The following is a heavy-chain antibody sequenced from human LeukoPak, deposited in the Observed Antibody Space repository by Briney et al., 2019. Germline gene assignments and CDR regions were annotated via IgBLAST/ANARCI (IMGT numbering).Heavy chain of an antibody. CDR3: AAGEKVSPGWFDP. CDR2: IWYDGSNK. V-gene: IGHV3-33*01. CDR1: GFTFSSYG. D-gene: IGHD5/OR15-5a*01. J-gene: IGHJ5*02. Sequence: GGSLRLSCAASGFTFSSYGMHWVRQAPGKGLEWVAVIWYDGSNKYYADSVKGRFTISRDNSKNTLYLQMNSLRAEDTAVYYCAAGEKVSPGWFDPWGQGTLVTVSS.